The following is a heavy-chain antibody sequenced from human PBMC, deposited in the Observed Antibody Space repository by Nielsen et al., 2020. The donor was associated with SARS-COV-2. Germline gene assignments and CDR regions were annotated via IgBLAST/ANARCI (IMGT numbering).Heavy chain of an antibody. CDR3: ARPRGGSYYGDFDY. CDR2: ISWNSGSI. V-gene: IGHV3-9*01. D-gene: IGHD1-26*01. Sequence: GGSLRLSCAASGFTFDDYAMHWVRQAPGKGLEWVSGISWNSGSIGYADSVKGRFTISRDNAKNSLYLQMNSLRAEDTAVYYCARPRGGSYYGDFDYWGQGTLVTVSS. J-gene: IGHJ4*02. CDR1: GFTFDDYA.